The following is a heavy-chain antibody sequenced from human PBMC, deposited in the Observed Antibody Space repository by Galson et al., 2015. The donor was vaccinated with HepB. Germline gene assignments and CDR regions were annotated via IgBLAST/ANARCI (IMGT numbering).Heavy chain of an antibody. CDR2: ISGYNGDT. Sequence: SVKVSCKASGYSFTSYGISWVRQAPGQGLEWMGWISGYNGDTNSAQKLQGRVTLTTDTSTSTAYMELRSLRSDDTAVYYCARFGYYCDGSGYYYFDHWGQVTLVTVSS. CDR1: GYSFTSYG. CDR3: ARFGYYCDGSGYYYFDH. V-gene: IGHV1-18*01. D-gene: IGHD3-22*01. J-gene: IGHJ4*02.